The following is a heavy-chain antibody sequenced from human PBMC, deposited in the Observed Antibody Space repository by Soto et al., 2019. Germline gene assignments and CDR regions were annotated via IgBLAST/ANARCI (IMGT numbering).Heavy chain of an antibody. CDR3: AREDSIIIPAVSDF. CDR2: ISKSDYT. V-gene: IGHV3-21*01. D-gene: IGHD2-2*01. CDR1: GFAFNNYG. J-gene: IGHJ4*02. Sequence: GGSLRLSCTVSGFAFNNYGINWVRQAPGKGLEWVSSISKSDYTYYSDSVKGRFTISRDNAKNSVSLQMNTLRVEDTAVYYCAREDSIIIPAVSDFWGQGTLVTVSS.